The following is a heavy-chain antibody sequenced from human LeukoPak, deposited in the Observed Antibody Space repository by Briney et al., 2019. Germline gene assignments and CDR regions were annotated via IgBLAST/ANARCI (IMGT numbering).Heavy chain of an antibody. CDR2: ISSSSSYI. J-gene: IGHJ4*02. CDR3: ARAQSYYYDSSGYVY. CDR1: GFTFSSYA. V-gene: IGHV3-21*01. D-gene: IGHD3-22*01. Sequence: PGGSLRLSCATSGFTFSSYAMSWVRQAPGKGLEWVSSISSSSSYIYYADSVKGRFTISRDNAKNSLYLQMNSLRAEDTAVYYCARAQSYYYDSSGYVYWGQGTLVTVSS.